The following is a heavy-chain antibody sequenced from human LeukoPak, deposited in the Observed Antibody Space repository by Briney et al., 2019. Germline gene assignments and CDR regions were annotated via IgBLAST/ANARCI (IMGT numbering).Heavy chain of an antibody. Sequence: SETLSLTCAVYGGSFSGYYWSWIRQPPGKGLEWIGEINHSGSTNYNPSLKSRVTISVDTSKNQFSLKLSSVTAADTAVYYCARGLSGAAAVCIWGQGTMVTVSS. V-gene: IGHV4-34*01. CDR2: INHSGST. J-gene: IGHJ3*02. CDR3: ARGLSGAAAVCI. CDR1: GGSFSGYY. D-gene: IGHD6-13*01.